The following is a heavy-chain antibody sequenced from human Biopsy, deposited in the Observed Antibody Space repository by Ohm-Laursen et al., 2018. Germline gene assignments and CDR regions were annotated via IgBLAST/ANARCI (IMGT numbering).Heavy chain of an antibody. CDR2: FRFEDRT. J-gene: IGHJ4*02. Sequence: SETLSLTCAVSGGSISNYFWTWIRQPPGKGLEWIGYFRFEDRTSYNSSLKSRVTISADTSKNQFSLRLSSVTAADTAVYYCATTTMDTSGWYGNYFDSWGQGALVTVSS. CDR1: GGSISNYF. V-gene: IGHV4-59*01. D-gene: IGHD6-19*01. CDR3: ATTTMDTSGWYGNYFDS.